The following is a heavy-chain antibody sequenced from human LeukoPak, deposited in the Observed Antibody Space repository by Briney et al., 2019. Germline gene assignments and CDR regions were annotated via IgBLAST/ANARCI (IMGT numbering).Heavy chain of an antibody. CDR1: GYIVSGKY. D-gene: IGHD6-19*01. CDR3: ARVSLSSGCLSN. V-gene: IGHV3-53*01. CDR2: IYSGGST. J-gene: IGHJ4*02. Sequence: PGGSLRLSCAVSGYIVSGKYMGWVRQAPGKGLEYVSVIYSGGSTYYIDSVKGRFTISRDNSKNTLYFQTNSLRVEDTAVYYCARVSLSSGCLSNWGQGTLVTVSS.